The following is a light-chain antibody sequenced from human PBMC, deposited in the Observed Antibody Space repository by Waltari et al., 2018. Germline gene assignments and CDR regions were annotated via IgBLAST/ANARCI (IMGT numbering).Light chain of an antibody. CDR1: RSDVGGYNF. Sequence: QSALTQPRSVSGSPGQSVPISCPGTRSDVGGYNFVSWYQQHPGTAPKLIISDVTKRPAGVPDRFSGSKSGNTASLTISGLQAEDEADYYCSSYAGNYVAFGGGTKLTVL. V-gene: IGLV2-11*01. CDR3: SSYAGNYVA. J-gene: IGLJ2*01. CDR2: DVT.